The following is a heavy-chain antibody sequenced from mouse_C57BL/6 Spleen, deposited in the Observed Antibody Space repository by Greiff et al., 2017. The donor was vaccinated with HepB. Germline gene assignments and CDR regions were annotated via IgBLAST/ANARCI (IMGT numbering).Heavy chain of an antibody. J-gene: IGHJ2*01. CDR2: INPSTGGT. V-gene: IGHV1-42*01. CDR3: ARDGYYGGFDY. CDR1: GYSFTGYY. D-gene: IGHD2-3*01. Sequence: VQLQQSGPELVKPGASVKISCKASGYSFTGYYMNWVKQSPEKSLEWIGEINPSTGGTTYNQKFKAKATLTVDKSSSTAYMQLKSLTSEDSAVYYCARDGYYGGFDYWGQGTTLTVSS.